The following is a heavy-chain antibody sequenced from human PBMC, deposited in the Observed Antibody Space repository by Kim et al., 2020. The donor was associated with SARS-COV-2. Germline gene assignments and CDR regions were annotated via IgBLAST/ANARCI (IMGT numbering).Heavy chain of an antibody. J-gene: IGHJ6*02. Sequence: GGSLRFSCAASGFTFSSYGMHWVRQAPGKGLEWVAVISYDGSNKYYADSVKGRFTISRDNSKNTLYLQMNSLRAEDTAVYYCAKDLSPITQVTMATSGMDVWGQGTTVTVSS. CDR1: GFTFSSYG. V-gene: IGHV3-30*18. CDR2: ISYDGSNK. CDR3: AKDLSPITQVTMATSGMDV. D-gene: IGHD3-10*01.